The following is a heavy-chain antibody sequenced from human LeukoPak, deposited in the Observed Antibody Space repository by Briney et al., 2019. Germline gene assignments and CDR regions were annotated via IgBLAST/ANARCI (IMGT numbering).Heavy chain of an antibody. Sequence: GGSLRLSCAASGFTFSSYGMHGVRQAPGKGLGWVAVISYDGSNKYYADSVKGRFTISRDNSKNTLYLQMNSLRAEDTAVYYCAKAFRRITMIVVAPEADYWGQGTLVTVSS. CDR3: AKAFRRITMIVVAPEADY. V-gene: IGHV3-30*18. D-gene: IGHD3-22*01. CDR2: ISYDGSNK. J-gene: IGHJ4*02. CDR1: GFTFSSYG.